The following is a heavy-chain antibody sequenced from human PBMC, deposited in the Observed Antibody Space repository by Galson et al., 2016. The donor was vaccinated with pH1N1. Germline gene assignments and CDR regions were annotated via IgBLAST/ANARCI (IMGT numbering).Heavy chain of an antibody. J-gene: IGHJ5*02. CDR2: IKQDGSEK. Sequence: SLRLSCADSGFTFSTYWMTWVRQIPGKGLQWLANIKQDGSEKHYVDSVKGRFTTSRDNARNSLYLEMNSLRPEDTAFYYCAKDLGPFGSGSLAHWGQGILVTVSS. CDR3: AKDLGPFGSGSLAH. V-gene: IGHV3-7*03. CDR1: GFTFSTYW. D-gene: IGHD3-10*01.